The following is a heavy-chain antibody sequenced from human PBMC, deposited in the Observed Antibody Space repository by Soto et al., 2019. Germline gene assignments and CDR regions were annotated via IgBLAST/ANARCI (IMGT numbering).Heavy chain of an antibody. CDR2: IIPIFGTA. CDR3: ARTYDTTGPIDY. J-gene: IGHJ4*02. V-gene: IGHV1-69*13. D-gene: IGHD3-9*01. Sequence: VKVSFKSSGVTFISYAISWVLQAPGQGLEWMGGIIPIFGTANYAQKFQGRVTITADESTSTAYMELSSLRSEDTAVYYCARTYDTTGPIDYWGQGTLVTVSS. CDR1: GVTFISYA.